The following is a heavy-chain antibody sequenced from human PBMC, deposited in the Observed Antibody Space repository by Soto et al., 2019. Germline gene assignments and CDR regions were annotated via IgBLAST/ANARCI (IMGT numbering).Heavy chain of an antibody. CDR2: TYYKSKWNN. CDR1: VYSVSSNSAG. D-gene: IGHD3-10*01. Sequence: PSQTLSLTCVISVYSVSSNSAGWNWIRQSPSRGLEWLGRTYYKSKWNNDYALSVKSRITINPDTSKNQFSLRLYSVTPEDTAVYYCTGITWFRGMEFWGQGAAVTLSS. CDR3: TGITWFRGMEF. J-gene: IGHJ6*01. V-gene: IGHV6-1*01.